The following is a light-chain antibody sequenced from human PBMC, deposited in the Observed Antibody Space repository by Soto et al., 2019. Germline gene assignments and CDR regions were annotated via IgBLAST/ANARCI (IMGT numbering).Light chain of an antibody. Sequence: DIPMTQSPSSLSASVGDRVTITCRASQSISNYLNWYQQKQGKAPKLLIYAASSLQSGVPSRFSGSGSGTDFTLTISSLQPEDFATYYCQQSYSSSWTFGQGAKVEIK. CDR1: QSISNY. CDR2: AAS. CDR3: QQSYSSSWT. J-gene: IGKJ1*01. V-gene: IGKV1-39*01.